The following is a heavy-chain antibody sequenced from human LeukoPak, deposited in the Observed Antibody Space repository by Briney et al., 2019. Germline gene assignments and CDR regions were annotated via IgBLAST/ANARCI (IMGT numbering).Heavy chain of an antibody. CDR3: AKGPYCSSTSCYTVGAFDY. V-gene: IGHV3-23*01. Sequence: GGSLRLSCAASGFTFSSYAMSWVRRAPGKGLEWVSAISGSGGSTYYADSVKGRFTISRDNSKNTLYLQMNSLRAEDTAVYYCAKGPYCSSTSCYTVGAFDYWGQGTTVTVSS. D-gene: IGHD2-2*02. CDR2: ISGSGGST. J-gene: IGHJ4*03. CDR1: GFTFSSYA.